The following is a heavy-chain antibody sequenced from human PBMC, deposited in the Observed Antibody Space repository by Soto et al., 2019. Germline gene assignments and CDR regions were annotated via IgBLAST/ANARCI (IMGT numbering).Heavy chain of an antibody. V-gene: IGHV4-61*08. CDR3: ARGGYCSSTSCYFQFDY. Sequence: SETLSLTCTVSGDSISRGAYYWTWIRQHPVKGLEWIGYISNSGRTNYNPSLKSRLTISVDTSENQFSLKLSSVTAADTAVYYCARGGYCSSTSCYFQFDYWGQGTLVTVSS. D-gene: IGHD2-2*01. CDR2: ISNSGRT. J-gene: IGHJ4*02. CDR1: GDSISRGAYY.